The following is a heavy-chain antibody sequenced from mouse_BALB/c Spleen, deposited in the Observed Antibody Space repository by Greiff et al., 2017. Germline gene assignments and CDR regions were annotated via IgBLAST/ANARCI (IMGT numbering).Heavy chain of an antibody. D-gene: IGHD1-1*01. CDR1: GYSITSDYA. V-gene: IGHV3-2*02. Sequence: VQLQQSGPGLVKPSQSLSLTCTVTGYSITSDYAWNWIRQFPGNKLEWMGYISYSGSTSYNPSLKSRISITRDTSKNQFFLQLNSVTTEDTATYYCASYYGSSYAMDYWGQGTSVTVSS. J-gene: IGHJ4*01. CDR3: ASYYGSSYAMDY. CDR2: ISYSGST.